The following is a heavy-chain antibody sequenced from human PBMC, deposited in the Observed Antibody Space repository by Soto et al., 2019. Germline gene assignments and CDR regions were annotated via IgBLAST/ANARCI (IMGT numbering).Heavy chain of an antibody. CDR3: ARDRRYYYDSRHDAFDI. CDR1: GFTFSSYA. V-gene: IGHV3-30-3*01. J-gene: IGHJ3*02. D-gene: IGHD3-22*01. Sequence: GGSLRLSCAASGFTFSSYAMHWVRQAPGKGLEWVAVISYDGSNKYYADSVKGRFTISRDNSKNTLYLQMNSLRAEDTAVYYCARDRRYYYDSRHDAFDIWGQGTMVTVSS. CDR2: ISYDGSNK.